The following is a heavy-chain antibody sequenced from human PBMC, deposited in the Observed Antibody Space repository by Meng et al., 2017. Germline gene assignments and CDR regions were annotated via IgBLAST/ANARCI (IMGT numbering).Heavy chain of an antibody. CDR3: ASRVAYYYDSSGYYKNWYFDL. V-gene: IGHV1-69*02. CDR1: GGTFSSYT. J-gene: IGHJ2*01. CDR2: IIPILGIA. D-gene: IGHD3-22*01. Sequence: QVQLVQSGAEVKKPGSSVKFSCKASGGTFSSYTISWVRQAPGQGLEWMGRIIPILGIANYAQKFQGRVTITADKSTSTAYMELSSLRSEDTAVYYCASRVAYYYDSSGYYKNWYFDLWGRGTLVTVSS.